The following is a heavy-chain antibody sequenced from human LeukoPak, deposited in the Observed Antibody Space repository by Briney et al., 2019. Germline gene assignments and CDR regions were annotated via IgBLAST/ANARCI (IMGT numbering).Heavy chain of an antibody. CDR1: GGSISSSTYS. D-gene: IGHD6-13*01. Sequence: SETLSLTCTVSGGSISSSTYSWGWIRQPPGKGLEWLGNVYYSGSTYYNPSLKSRVIISVDTSKNQFSLKLRSVTAADTAVYYCAREVAAAGTPYFDYWGQGTLVTVSS. CDR2: VYYSGST. CDR3: AREVAAAGTPYFDY. J-gene: IGHJ4*02. V-gene: IGHV4-39*07.